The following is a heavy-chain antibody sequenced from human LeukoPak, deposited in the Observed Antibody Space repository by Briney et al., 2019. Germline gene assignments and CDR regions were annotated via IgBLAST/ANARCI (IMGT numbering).Heavy chain of an antibody. V-gene: IGHV3-53*01. CDR3: AKRIQSAMATGY. D-gene: IGHD5-18*01. J-gene: IGHJ4*02. CDR1: GFTVSSNY. CDR2: MYSSGST. Sequence: GGSLRLSCAASGFTVSSNYMSWVRQAPGKGLEWVSVMYSSGSTYYADSVKGRFTISRDNSKNTLYLQMNSLRAEDTAVYYCAKRIQSAMATGYWGQGTLVTVSS.